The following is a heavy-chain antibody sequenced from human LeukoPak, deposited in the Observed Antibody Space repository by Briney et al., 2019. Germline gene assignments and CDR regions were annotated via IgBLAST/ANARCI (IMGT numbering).Heavy chain of an antibody. CDR1: GFNFGNFD. J-gene: IGHJ4*02. CDR3: ATKKDYDILTGYYVFDY. Sequence: GGSLRLSCAASGFNFGNFDMTWVRQAPGRGLEWVASISSTSGMIYYTDSVKGRFTVSRDNSKNTLYLQMNSLRAEDTAVYYCATKKDYDILTGYYVFDYWGQGTLVTVSS. D-gene: IGHD3-9*01. V-gene: IGHV3-23*01. CDR2: ISSTSGMI.